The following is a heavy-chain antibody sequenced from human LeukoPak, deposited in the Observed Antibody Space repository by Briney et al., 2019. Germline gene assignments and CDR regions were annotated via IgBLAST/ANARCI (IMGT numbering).Heavy chain of an antibody. V-gene: IGHV4-4*07. J-gene: IGHJ6*04. D-gene: IGHD1-26*01. CDR2: ISTTGST. CDR3: ARGLGSLDV. Sequence: SETLSLTCTVSGGSISSPYCSWIRQPAGKGLEWIGRISTTGSTNYNPSLKSRVTMSEDTAKNQFSLKLRSVTAADTAVYYCARGLGSLDVWGKGTTVTVSS. CDR1: GGSISSPY.